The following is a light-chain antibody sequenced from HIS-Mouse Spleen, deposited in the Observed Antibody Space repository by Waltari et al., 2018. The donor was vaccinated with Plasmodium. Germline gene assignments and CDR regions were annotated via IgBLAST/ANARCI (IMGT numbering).Light chain of an antibody. CDR3: QQSYSTWT. J-gene: IGKJ1*01. CDR1: QSISSY. Sequence: DIQMTQSLSSLSASVGDRVTITCRASQSISSYLNWYQQKPGKAPKLLIYAASSLQSGVPSRFSGSGSGTDFTITISSLQPEDFATYYCQQSYSTWTFGQGTKVEIK. CDR2: AAS. V-gene: IGKV1-39*01.